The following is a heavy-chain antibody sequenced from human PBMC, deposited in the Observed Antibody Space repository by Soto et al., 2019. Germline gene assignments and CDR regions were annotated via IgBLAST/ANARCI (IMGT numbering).Heavy chain of an antibody. CDR1: GSSFSSYA. Sequence: QVQLVESGGGVVQPGTSLRLSCAASGSSFSSYAMHWVRQAPGKGLEWVAALWYDGSNQNYAESVKGRFTISRDNSKSTVYLQMNSLKAEDTAVYYCARDINDFWSGYLYWGQGTLVTVSS. CDR3: ARDINDFWSGYLY. CDR2: LWYDGSNQ. J-gene: IGHJ4*02. D-gene: IGHD3-3*01. V-gene: IGHV3-33*01.